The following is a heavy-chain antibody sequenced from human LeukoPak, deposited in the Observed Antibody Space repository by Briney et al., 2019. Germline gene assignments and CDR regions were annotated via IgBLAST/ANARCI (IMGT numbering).Heavy chain of an antibody. CDR3: SAQPEALAGGLHY. CDR2: ISPSGGST. D-gene: IGHD6-19*01. CDR1: GFTFSSHS. J-gene: IGHJ4*02. Sequence: GGSLRLSCAVSGFTFSSHSMTWVRQAPGKGLDWVSTISPSGGSTFYADSVKGRFAVSRDNSRNTLYLQMYTLRAEDTAVYYCSAQPEALAGGLHYWGQGALVTVSS. V-gene: IGHV3-23*01.